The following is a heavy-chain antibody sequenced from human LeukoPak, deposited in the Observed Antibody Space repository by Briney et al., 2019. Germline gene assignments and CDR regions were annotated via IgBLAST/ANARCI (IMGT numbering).Heavy chain of an antibody. CDR3: ARDPGNYFDY. V-gene: IGHV4-59*01. CDR2: IYSSGSP. D-gene: IGHD3-10*01. CDR1: GRSISSFY. Sequence: PSETLSLTCTLSGRSISSFYWSWLRHPPGEGLECIGYIYSSGSPNFNPSLKSQVPISLDTSKNQCSLKLNSVTATDTAVYFGARDPGNYFDYWGQGTLVTVSS. J-gene: IGHJ4*02.